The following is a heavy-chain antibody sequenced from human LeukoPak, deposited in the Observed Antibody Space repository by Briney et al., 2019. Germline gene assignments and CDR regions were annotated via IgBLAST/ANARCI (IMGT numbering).Heavy chain of an antibody. CDR1: GFTFSSYN. CDR3: ARAYTAMVNYYYYMDV. J-gene: IGHJ6*03. D-gene: IGHD5-18*01. Sequence: PGGSLRLSCAASGFTFSSYNMNWVRQAPGKGLEWVSSITSSGSYIYYADSVKGRFTISRDNAKNSLYLQMNSLRAEDTAVYYCARAYTAMVNYYYYMDVWGKGTTVAVSS. V-gene: IGHV3-21*01. CDR2: ITSSGSYI.